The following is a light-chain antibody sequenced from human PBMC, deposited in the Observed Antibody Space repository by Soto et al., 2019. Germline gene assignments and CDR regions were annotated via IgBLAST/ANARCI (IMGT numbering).Light chain of an antibody. Sequence: QSVVTQPASVSGSPGQSITISCTGTSSDVGSYHYVSWFQQHPGKAPKLIIFEVSDRPSGVSTRFSGSKSGDTASLTISGLQADDEADYYCSSYTSGRDVYVFGGGTKV. CDR1: SSDVGSYHY. CDR3: SSYTSGRDVYV. J-gene: IGLJ1*01. CDR2: EVS. V-gene: IGLV2-14*01.